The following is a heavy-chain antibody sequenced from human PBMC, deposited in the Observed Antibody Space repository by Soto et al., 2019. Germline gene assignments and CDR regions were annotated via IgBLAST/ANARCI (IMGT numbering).Heavy chain of an antibody. CDR1: GYNFTTYG. CDR3: ARALVLVGPAPYYSGMDV. CDR2: IRTLGGAT. V-gene: IGHV1-18*01. D-gene: IGHD1-26*01. Sequence: QVQLVQSGNEVKRPGASVKVSCRASGYNFTTYGIRWVRQVPGQGLEWVGWIRTLGGATNSAQGLQGTVTMTIDTSTSTASLDLRNLKAEEKVGYYCARALVLVGPAPYYSGMDVWGQGNTGTVSS. J-gene: IGHJ6*02.